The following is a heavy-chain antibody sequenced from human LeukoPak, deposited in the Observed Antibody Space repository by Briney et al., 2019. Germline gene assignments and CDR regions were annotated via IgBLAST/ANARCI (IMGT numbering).Heavy chain of an antibody. CDR3: ARGVGISDY. D-gene: IGHD2-21*01. Sequence: PSETLSLTCTVSGGSISSYYWSWIRQPPGKGLEWIGYIYHSGSTNYNPSLKSRVTISVDTSKNQFSLKLSSVTAADTAVYDCARGVGISDYWGQGTLVTVSS. V-gene: IGHV4-59*01. CDR1: GGSISSYY. CDR2: IYHSGST. J-gene: IGHJ4*02.